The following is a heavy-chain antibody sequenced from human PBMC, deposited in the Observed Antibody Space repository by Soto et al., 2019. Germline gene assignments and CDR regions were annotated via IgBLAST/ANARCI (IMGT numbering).Heavy chain of an antibody. CDR1: GYSFPSYL. Sequence: PGESLKIFCKASGYSFPSYLIGWVRQMPGKGLEWMGIIYPGDSDTRYSPSFQGQVTVSADKSITTAYLQWSSLKASDTAMYYCASLITAVALYWGQGTLVTVSS. CDR3: ASLITAVALY. V-gene: IGHV5-51*03. CDR2: IYPGDSDT. D-gene: IGHD6-19*01. J-gene: IGHJ4*02.